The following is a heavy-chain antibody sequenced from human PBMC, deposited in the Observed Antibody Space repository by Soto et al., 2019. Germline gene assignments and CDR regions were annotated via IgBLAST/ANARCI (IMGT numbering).Heavy chain of an antibody. V-gene: IGHV1-69*06. D-gene: IGHD3-22*01. J-gene: IGHJ4*02. CDR2: IIPIFGTA. CDR3: ARDVGYYDSSGYYIYYFDY. Sequence: SVKVSCEASGGTFSDYAISWVRQAPGQGLEWMGGIIPIFGTANYAQKFQGRVTITADKSTSTAYMELSSLRSEDTAVYYCARDVGYYDSSGYYIYYFDYWGQGTLVTVSS. CDR1: GGTFSDYA.